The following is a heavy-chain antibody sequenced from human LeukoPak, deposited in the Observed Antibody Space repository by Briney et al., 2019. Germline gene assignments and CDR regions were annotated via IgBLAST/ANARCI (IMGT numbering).Heavy chain of an antibody. D-gene: IGHD2-15*01. V-gene: IGHV5-51*01. Sequence: GESLKISCKGSDNSFTGYWIGWVRQMPGKGLEWMGIIYPGDSDNRYSPSFQGQVTISADKSISTSCLQWNSLKASDTDMSDRARLHCSAGSRYSGTKAGFDYWGQGTLVTVSS. J-gene: IGHJ4*02. CDR2: IYPGDSDN. CDR3: ARLHCSAGSRYSGTKAGFDY. CDR1: DNSFTGYW.